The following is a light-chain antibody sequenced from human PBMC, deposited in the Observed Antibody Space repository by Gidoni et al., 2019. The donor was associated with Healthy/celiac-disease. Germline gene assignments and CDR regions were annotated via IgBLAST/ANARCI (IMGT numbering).Light chain of an antibody. V-gene: IGLV3-1*01. CDR1: KLWDKY. CDR3: QAWYSSTKGYV. CDR2: QDS. Sequence: SYELTQPPSVSVSPGQTASITCSGDKLWDKYACWYQQKPGQSPVLVIYQDSKRPSGIPERFSGSNSGNTATLTISLTQAMAEADYYCQAWYSSTKGYVFGTGTKVTVL. J-gene: IGLJ1*01.